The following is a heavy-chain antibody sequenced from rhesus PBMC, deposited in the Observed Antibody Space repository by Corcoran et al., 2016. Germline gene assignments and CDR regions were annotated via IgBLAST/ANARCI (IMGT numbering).Heavy chain of an antibody. J-gene: IGHJ4*01. Sequence: EVHLVESGGGLVRPGGYLRLSCAASGLTFSSYSIAWVRQASGKGLGWGGRIRSRSNNYETGYSASVKDRFNIVRDDSKNTAYLQMNSLETEDTAVYYCTTGVATLGGAYWGRGVLVTVSS. D-gene: IGHD3-34*01. CDR2: IRSRSNNYET. CDR1: GLTFSSYS. V-gene: IGHV3-118*01. CDR3: TTGVATLGGAY.